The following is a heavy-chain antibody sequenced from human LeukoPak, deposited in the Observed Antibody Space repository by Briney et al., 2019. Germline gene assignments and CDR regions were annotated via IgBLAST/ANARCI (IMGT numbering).Heavy chain of an antibody. CDR1: GGSLSGFY. V-gene: IGHV4-34*01. Sequence: SETLSLTCAVRGGSLSGFYWSWIRQPPGKGLEWIGEINHSGTTNYNPSLKSRVTISVDTSKNQVSLDLASVTAADTAVYYCARASSFDKTTRWNPAYFGPWGRGSLVTVAS. J-gene: IGHJ5*02. CDR2: INHSGTT. CDR3: ARASSFDKTTRWNPAYFGP. D-gene: IGHD1-1*01.